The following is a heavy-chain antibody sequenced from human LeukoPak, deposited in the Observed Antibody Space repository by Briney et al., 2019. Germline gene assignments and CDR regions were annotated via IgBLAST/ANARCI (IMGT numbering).Heavy chain of an antibody. CDR1: GGSISSGSYY. CDR2: IYTSGST. Sequence: SQTLSLTCTVSGGSISSGSYYWSWIRQPAGKGLEWIGRIYTSGSTNYNPSLKSRVTISVDTSKNQFSLKLSSVTAADTAVYYCARGQFGVDWGQGTLVTVSS. V-gene: IGHV4-61*02. J-gene: IGHJ4*02. D-gene: IGHD3-10*01. CDR3: ARGQFGVD.